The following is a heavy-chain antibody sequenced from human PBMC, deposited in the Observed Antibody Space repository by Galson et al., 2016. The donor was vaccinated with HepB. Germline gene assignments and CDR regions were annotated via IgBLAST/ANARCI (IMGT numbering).Heavy chain of an antibody. CDR3: ARDREQLLGGLDY. D-gene: IGHD1/OR15-1a*01. CDR2: IRYDGSNE. Sequence: SLRLSCAASGFILSSYGMHWVRQAPGKGLEWVAVIRYDGSNEYYVDSVKGRFTISRDNSKNTLYLQMNSLRAEDTAVYYCARDREQLLGGLDYWGQGTLVTVSS. CDR1: GFILSSYG. J-gene: IGHJ4*02. V-gene: IGHV3-33*01.